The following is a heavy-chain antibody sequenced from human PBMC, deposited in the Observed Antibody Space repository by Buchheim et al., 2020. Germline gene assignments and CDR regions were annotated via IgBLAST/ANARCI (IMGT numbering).Heavy chain of an antibody. Sequence: EVQLVESGGGLVQPGGSLRLSCAASVFTFSSYSMNWVRQAPGKGLEWVSYISSSGRIIYYADSVKGRFTISRDNAKNSLYLQMNSLRVEDTAVYYCARGYCSGGSCYSGDLFDYWGQGTL. J-gene: IGHJ4*02. V-gene: IGHV3-48*01. CDR1: VFTFSSYS. CDR2: ISSSGRII. D-gene: IGHD2-15*01. CDR3: ARGYCSGGSCYSGDLFDY.